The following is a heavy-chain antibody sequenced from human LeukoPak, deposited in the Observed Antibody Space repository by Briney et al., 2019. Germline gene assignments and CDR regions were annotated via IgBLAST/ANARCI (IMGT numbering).Heavy chain of an antibody. J-gene: IGHJ4*02. V-gene: IGHV3-23*01. CDR3: ARRAGTPGTYFDY. CDR1: GFTFSSYA. CDR2: ISGSGGST. Sequence: GGSLRLSCAASGFTFSSYAMSWVRQAPGKGLEWVSGISGSGGSTYYVDSVKGRFTISRDNSKNTLYLQMNSLRAEDTAVYYCARRAGTPGTYFDYWGQGTLVTVSS. D-gene: IGHD1-1*01.